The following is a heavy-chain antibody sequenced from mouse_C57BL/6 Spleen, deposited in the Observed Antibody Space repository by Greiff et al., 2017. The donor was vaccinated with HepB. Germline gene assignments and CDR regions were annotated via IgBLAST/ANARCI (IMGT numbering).Heavy chain of an antibody. CDR3: ARLAVGARNDFGY. V-gene: IGHV1-69*01. D-gene: IGHD1-1*01. CDR2: LDPSDSYT. Sequence: QVQLQQPGAELVMPGASVKLSCKASGYTFTSYWMHWVKQRPGQGLEWIGELDPSDSYTNYNQKFKGKSTLTVDKSSSTAYMQLSSRTSEDSAVYYCARLAVGARNDFGYWGQGTTRTVSS. J-gene: IGHJ2*01. CDR1: GYTFTSYW.